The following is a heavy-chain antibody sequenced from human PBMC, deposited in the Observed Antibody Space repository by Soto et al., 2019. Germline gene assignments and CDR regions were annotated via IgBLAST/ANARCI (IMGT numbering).Heavy chain of an antibody. CDR3: ARKAGLNDAFDI. J-gene: IGHJ3*02. CDR2: ISSSSSYI. V-gene: IGHV3-21*01. D-gene: IGHD6-19*01. Sequence: EVQLVESGGGLVKPGGSLRLSCAASGFTFSSYSMNWVRQSPGKGLEWVSSISSSSSYIYYADSVKGRFTISRDNAKNSLYLQMKSLRAADTAVYYCARKAGLNDAFDIWGQGTMVTVSS. CDR1: GFTFSSYS.